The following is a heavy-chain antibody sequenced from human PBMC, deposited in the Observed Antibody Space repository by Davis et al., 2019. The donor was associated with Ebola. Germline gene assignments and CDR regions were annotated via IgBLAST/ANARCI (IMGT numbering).Heavy chain of an antibody. J-gene: IGHJ6*02. CDR2: INHSGST. CDR3: ARARYSNYYYYYYGMDV. V-gene: IGHV4-34*01. D-gene: IGHD4-11*01. Sequence: SQTLSLTRAVYVRSFHGYYWRWIRQPPGKGLEWIGDINHSGSTNYDPSLNSRVTISVDTSKNQFSLKLSSVTATDTAVYYCARARYSNYYYYYYGMDVGGQGTTVTVSS. CDR1: VRSFHGYY.